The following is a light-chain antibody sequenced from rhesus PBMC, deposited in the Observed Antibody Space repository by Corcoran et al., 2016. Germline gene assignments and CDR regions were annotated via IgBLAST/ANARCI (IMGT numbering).Light chain of an antibody. CDR2: DAS. CDR1: QGISSY. Sequence: DIQLTQSPSSLSASVGDRVTITCRASQGISSYLAWYQQKSGKALKLLIYDASNLQSGVPSRVSGIGSRTEFTLTISSLQHEDFATYYCQQHNSNPPTFGQGTKVEIK. J-gene: IGKJ1*01. CDR3: QQHNSNPPT. V-gene: IGKV1-38*01.